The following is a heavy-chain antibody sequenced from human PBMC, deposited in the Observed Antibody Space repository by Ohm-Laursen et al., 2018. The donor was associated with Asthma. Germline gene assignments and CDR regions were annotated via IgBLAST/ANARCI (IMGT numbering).Heavy chain of an antibody. CDR2: GGSYYDGGLK. CDR3: ARDVMEWYLPAFDF. V-gene: IGHV3-30-3*01. Sequence: SLRLSCTASGFTFSDYAMHWVRQAPGKGLEWVAVGGSYYDGGLKYYSDSVNGRFTVSRDDSKNTLYLQMNSLRPDDTAVYYCARDVMEWYLPAFDFWGQGTLVTVSS. CDR1: GFTFSDYA. D-gene: IGHD3-3*01. J-gene: IGHJ4*02.